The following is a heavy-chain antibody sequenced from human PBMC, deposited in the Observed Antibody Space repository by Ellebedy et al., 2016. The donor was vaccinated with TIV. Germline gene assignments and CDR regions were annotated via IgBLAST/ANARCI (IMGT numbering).Heavy chain of an antibody. J-gene: IGHJ4*02. V-gene: IGHV3-33*08. CDR1: GFTFSSYG. CDR3: ARNRYCSGGDCYALGY. Sequence: GESLKISCAASGFTFSSYGMHWVRQAPGKGLEWVAVIWYDGSNKYYADSVKGRFTISRDNSKNTLYLQMNSLRAEDTALYYCARNRYCSGGDCYALGYWGQGTLVTVSS. D-gene: IGHD2-15*01. CDR2: IWYDGSNK.